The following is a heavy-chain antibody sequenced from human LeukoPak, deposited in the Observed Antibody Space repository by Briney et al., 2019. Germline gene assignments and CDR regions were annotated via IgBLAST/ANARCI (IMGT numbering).Heavy chain of an antibody. CDR2: IYYSGST. J-gene: IGHJ3*02. CDR1: GGSISSYY. Sequence: SETLSLTCTVSGGSISSYYWSWIRQPPGKGLEWIGYIYYSGSTNYNPSLKSRVTISVDTSKNQFSLKLSSVTAADTVVYYCASLTTVGSAFDIWGQGTMVTVSS. V-gene: IGHV4-59*01. D-gene: IGHD4-23*01. CDR3: ASLTTVGSAFDI.